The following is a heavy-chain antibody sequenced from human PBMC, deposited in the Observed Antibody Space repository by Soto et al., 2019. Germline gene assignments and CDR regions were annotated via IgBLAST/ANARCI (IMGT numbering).Heavy chain of an antibody. CDR2: IIPIFGTA. D-gene: IGHD2-21*02. Sequence: QVQLVQSGAEVKKPGSSVKVSCKASGGTFSSYAISWVRQAPGQGLEWMGGIIPIFGTANYAQKFQGRVKITADEPTSTAYLELSSLRSEDTAAYYCARKADGGDGWYFDYWGQGTLVTVSS. V-gene: IGHV1-69*12. CDR3: ARKADGGDGWYFDY. CDR1: GGTFSSYA. J-gene: IGHJ4*02.